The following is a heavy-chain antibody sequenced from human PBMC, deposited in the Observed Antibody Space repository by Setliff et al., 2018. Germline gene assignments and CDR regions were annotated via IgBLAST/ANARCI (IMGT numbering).Heavy chain of an antibody. CDR2: ISPYDGQT. J-gene: IGHJ4*02. V-gene: IGHV1-2*02. D-gene: IGHD3-22*01. Sequence: ASVKVSCKASGYTFTGYYMHWVRQAPGQGLEWMGWISPYDGQTSFAQKFQGRVTMTMDTSTGTAYMELRSLRSDDTAVYICAYDSSGYYPGYWGQGTLVTVSS. CDR1: GYTFTGYY. CDR3: AYDSSGYYPGY.